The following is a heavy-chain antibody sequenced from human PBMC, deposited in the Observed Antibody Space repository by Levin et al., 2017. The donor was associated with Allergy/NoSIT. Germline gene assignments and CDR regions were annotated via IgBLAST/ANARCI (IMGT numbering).Heavy chain of an antibody. Sequence: GGSLRLSCAASGFTFSSYSMNWVRQAPGKGLEWVSSISSSSSYIYYADSVKGRFTISRDNAKNSLYLQMNSLRAEDTAVYYCASDDDYGDYVGWFDPWGQGTLVTVSS. CDR2: ISSSSSYI. J-gene: IGHJ5*02. D-gene: IGHD4-17*01. CDR3: ASDDDYGDYVGWFDP. CDR1: GFTFSSYS. V-gene: IGHV3-21*01.